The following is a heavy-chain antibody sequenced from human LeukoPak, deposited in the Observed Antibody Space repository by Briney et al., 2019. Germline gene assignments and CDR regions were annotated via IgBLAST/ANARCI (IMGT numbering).Heavy chain of an antibody. CDR3: ARQLRPGSGSYYGVKAFDI. CDR2: IYPGDSDT. J-gene: IGHJ3*02. CDR1: GSSFTSYW. D-gene: IGHD1-26*01. Sequence: PGESLKISCQGSGSSFTSYWIGWVRQLPGKGLEWMGIIYPGDSDTRYSPSFQGQVTISADKSISTAYLQWSSLKASDTAMYYCARQLRPGSGSYYGVKAFDIWGQGTMVTVSS. V-gene: IGHV5-51*01.